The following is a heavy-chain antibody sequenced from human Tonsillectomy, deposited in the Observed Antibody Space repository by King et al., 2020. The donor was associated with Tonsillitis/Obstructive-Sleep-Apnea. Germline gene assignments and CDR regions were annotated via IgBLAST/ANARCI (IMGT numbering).Heavy chain of an antibody. CDR3: AKDSYSNYLLDY. Sequence: QVQLVESGGGVVQPGRSLRLSCAASGFTFSSYGMHWVRQAPGKGLEWVAVISYDGSNKYYTDSVKGRFTISRDNSKNTLCLQMNSLRAEDTAVYYCAKDSYSNYLLDYWGHGTLVTVSS. J-gene: IGHJ4*01. CDR2: ISYDGSNK. V-gene: IGHV3-30*18. CDR1: GFTFSSYG. D-gene: IGHD4-11*01.